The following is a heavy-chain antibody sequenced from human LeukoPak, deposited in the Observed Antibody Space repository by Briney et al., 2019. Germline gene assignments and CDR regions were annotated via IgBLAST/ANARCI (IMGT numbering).Heavy chain of an antibody. D-gene: IGHD4-23*01. Sequence: SETLSLTCTVSGGSISSYYWSWIRQPPGKGLEWIGYIYYSGSTNYNPSLKSRVTISVDTSKNQFSLKLRSVTAADTAVYYCARGIYGGLYDYWGQGTLVTVSS. J-gene: IGHJ4*02. CDR2: IYYSGST. CDR3: ARGIYGGLYDY. V-gene: IGHV4-59*01. CDR1: GGSISSYY.